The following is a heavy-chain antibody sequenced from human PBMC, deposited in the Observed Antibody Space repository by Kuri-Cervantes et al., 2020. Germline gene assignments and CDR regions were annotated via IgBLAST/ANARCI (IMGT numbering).Heavy chain of an antibody. Sequence: LSLTCAAAGFTFSSYAMHWVRQAPGKGLEWVVVISNDGSNKYYVDSVKGRFTISRDNSKNTLYLQMNSLRAEDTAVDYCAREGKLYYGMDVWGQGTTVTVSS. CDR2: ISNDGSNK. CDR1: GFTFSSYA. J-gene: IGHJ6*02. V-gene: IGHV3-30-3*01. CDR3: AREGKLYYGMDV.